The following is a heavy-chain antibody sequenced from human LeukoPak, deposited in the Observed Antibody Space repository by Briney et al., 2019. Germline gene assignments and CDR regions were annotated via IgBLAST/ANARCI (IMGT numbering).Heavy chain of an antibody. CDR3: ARDRVGYYGSGSYFIPGYYYYYGMDV. Sequence: ASLKVSCKASGYTFTSYYMHWVRQAPGQGLEWMGIINPSGGSTSYAQKFQSRVTMTRDTSTSTVYMELSSLRSEDTAVYYCARDRVGYYGSGSYFIPGYYYYYGMDVWGQGTTVTVSS. V-gene: IGHV1-46*01. D-gene: IGHD3-10*01. J-gene: IGHJ6*02. CDR2: INPSGGST. CDR1: GYTFTSYY.